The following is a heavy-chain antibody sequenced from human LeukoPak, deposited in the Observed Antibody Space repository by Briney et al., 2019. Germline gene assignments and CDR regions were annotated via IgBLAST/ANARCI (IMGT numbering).Heavy chain of an antibody. D-gene: IGHD6-25*01. J-gene: IGHJ4*02. Sequence: GRSLRLSCAASGFTFSSYAMHCVRQAPGKGLEWVAVISYDGSNKYYADSVKGRFTISRDNSKNTLYLQMNSLRAEDTAVYYCARVSGYWGQGTLVTVSS. CDR2: ISYDGSNK. CDR1: GFTFSSYA. V-gene: IGHV3-30-3*01. CDR3: ARVSGY.